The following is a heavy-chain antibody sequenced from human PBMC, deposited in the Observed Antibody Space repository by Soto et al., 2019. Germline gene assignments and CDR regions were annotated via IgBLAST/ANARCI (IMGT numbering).Heavy chain of an antibody. D-gene: IGHD3-16*01. CDR1: GFTFSSYW. J-gene: IGHJ4*02. Sequence: LRLSCAASGFTFSSYWMHWVRQVPGKGLVWVSRINEYGSVINYADSVKGRFTIFRDNSKNTLYLEMNSLRAEDAAVYYCTRDIGGRGAYWGQGTLVTVSS. V-gene: IGHV3-74*01. CDR3: TRDIGGRGAY. CDR2: INEYGSVI.